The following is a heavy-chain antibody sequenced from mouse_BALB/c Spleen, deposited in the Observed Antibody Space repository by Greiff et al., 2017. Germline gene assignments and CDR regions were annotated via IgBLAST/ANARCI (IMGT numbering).Heavy chain of an antibody. Sequence: VKLVESGGGLVKPGGSLKLSCAASGFTFSSYAMSWVRQTPEKRLEWVASISSGGSTYYPDSVKGRFTISRDNARNILYLQMSSLRSEDTAMYYCAREYRYDGAWFAYWGQGTLVTVSA. D-gene: IGHD2-14*01. CDR3: AREYRYDGAWFAY. CDR1: GFTFSSYA. V-gene: IGHV5-6-5*01. J-gene: IGHJ3*01. CDR2: ISSGGST.